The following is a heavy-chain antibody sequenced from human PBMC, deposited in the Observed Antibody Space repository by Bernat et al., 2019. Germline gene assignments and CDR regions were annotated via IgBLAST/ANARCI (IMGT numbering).Heavy chain of an antibody. Sequence: EVQLLESGGGLVQPGGSLRVSCAASGFTFSSYAMSWVRQAPGKGLEWVSSISGSGANTYYADSVKGRFTISRDNSKNTLYLQMNSLRAEDTAVYYCAKDRYSNYVYWGQGTLVTVSS. J-gene: IGHJ4*02. CDR1: GFTFSSYA. D-gene: IGHD4-11*01. CDR2: ISGSGANT. V-gene: IGHV3-23*01. CDR3: AKDRYSNYVY.